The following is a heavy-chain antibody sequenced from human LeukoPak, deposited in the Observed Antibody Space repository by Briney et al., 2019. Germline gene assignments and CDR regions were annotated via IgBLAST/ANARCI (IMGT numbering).Heavy chain of an antibody. CDR1: GFTVSSNH. V-gene: IGHV3-74*01. J-gene: IGHJ5*02. CDR2: IYVDGRTT. Sequence: GGSLRLSCAVSGFTVSSNHMSWVRQPPGKGLVWVSRIYVDGRTTNYADSVKGRFTISRDNAKNTVYLEMNSLSVEDTATYYCIRDFRSADLWGQGALVTVTS. CDR3: IRDFRSADL.